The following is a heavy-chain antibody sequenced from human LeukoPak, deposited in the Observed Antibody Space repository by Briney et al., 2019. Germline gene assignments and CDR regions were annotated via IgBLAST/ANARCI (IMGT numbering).Heavy chain of an antibody. CDR3: AKDRVGATLYFDC. J-gene: IGHJ4*02. Sequence: PGGSLRLSCVASGFTFSSYAMSWVRQAPGKGLEWVSAISGSGGRTYYADSVKGRFTVSRDNSKNTLYLQMNSLRAEDTAVYYCAKDRVGATLYFDCWGQGTLVTVSS. CDR2: ISGSGGRT. CDR1: GFTFSSYA. V-gene: IGHV3-23*01. D-gene: IGHD1-26*01.